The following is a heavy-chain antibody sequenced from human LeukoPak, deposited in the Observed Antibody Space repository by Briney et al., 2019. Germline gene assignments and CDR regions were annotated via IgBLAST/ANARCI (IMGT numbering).Heavy chain of an antibody. Sequence: SETLSLTCAVYGGSFSGYYWSWIRQPPGKGLEWIGEINHSGSTYYNPSLKSRVTISVDTSKNQFSLKLSSVTAADTAVYYCARGDSSGYYYHVEASYFDYWGQGTLVTVSS. CDR2: INHSGST. CDR1: GGSFSGYY. CDR3: ARGDSSGYYYHVEASYFDY. J-gene: IGHJ4*02. V-gene: IGHV4-34*01. D-gene: IGHD3-22*01.